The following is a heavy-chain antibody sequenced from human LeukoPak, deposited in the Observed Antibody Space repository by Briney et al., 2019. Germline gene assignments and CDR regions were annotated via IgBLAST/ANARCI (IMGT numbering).Heavy chain of an antibody. Sequence: PSGTLSLTCTVSGGSINSGSYYWGWIRQPPGMGLEWIGTISYSGSTYYNPSLKSRVTISVDTSKNQFSLKLSSVTAADTAVYYCARHFRVGYCSGGSCSQIDYWGQGTLVTVSS. V-gene: IGHV4-39*01. CDR1: GGSINSGSYY. CDR2: ISYSGST. D-gene: IGHD2-15*01. J-gene: IGHJ4*02. CDR3: ARHFRVGYCSGGSCSQIDY.